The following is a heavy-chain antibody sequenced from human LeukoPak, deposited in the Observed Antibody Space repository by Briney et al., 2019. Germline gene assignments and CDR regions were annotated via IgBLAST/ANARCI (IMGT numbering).Heavy chain of an antibody. CDR2: IKQDGSET. J-gene: IGHJ4*02. CDR1: GFAFSSYW. Sequence: PGGSLRLSCAASGFAFSSYWMSWVRQAPGKGLEWVANIKQDGSETYYVDSVKGLFTISRDNAQNSLYLQMNSLRAEDTAVYYCARDWAIAAAGTPDYWGQGTLVTVSS. V-gene: IGHV3-7*01. CDR3: ARDWAIAAAGTPDY. D-gene: IGHD6-13*01.